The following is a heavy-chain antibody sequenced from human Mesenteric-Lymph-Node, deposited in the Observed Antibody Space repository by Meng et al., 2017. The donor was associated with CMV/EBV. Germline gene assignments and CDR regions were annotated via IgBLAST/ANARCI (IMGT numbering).Heavy chain of an antibody. Sequence: GESLKISCAASAFTFSSYAMHWVRQAPGKGLEWVAVISFDGSNKFYANSVKGRFTISRDNSKNTMYLQMNGLRLEDTAMYYCATEVAVRNYFSYGMDVWGQGTAVTVSS. CDR1: AFTFSSYA. V-gene: IGHV3-30-3*02. D-gene: IGHD3-10*01. CDR3: ATEVAVRNYFSYGMDV. J-gene: IGHJ6*02. CDR2: ISFDGSNK.